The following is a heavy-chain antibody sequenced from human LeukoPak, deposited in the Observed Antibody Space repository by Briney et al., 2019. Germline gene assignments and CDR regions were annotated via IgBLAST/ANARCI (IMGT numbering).Heavy chain of an antibody. D-gene: IGHD2-15*01. J-gene: IGHJ6*03. Sequence: PGRSLRLSCAASGFTFSSYAMHWVRQAPGKGLEWVAVISYDGSNKYYADSVKGRFTISRDNSKNTLYLQMNSLRAEDTAVYYCARYYCSGGSCFQSHYYFYYMDVWGKGTTVTVSS. CDR3: ARYYCSGGSCFQSHYYFYYMDV. V-gene: IGHV3-30-3*01. CDR2: ISYDGSNK. CDR1: GFTFSSYA.